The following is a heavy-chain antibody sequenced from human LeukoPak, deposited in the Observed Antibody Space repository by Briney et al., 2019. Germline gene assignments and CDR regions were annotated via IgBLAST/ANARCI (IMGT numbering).Heavy chain of an antibody. CDR3: ARHSRRRPDYYDFWSGYLGFDY. CDR2: IYHSGST. J-gene: IGHJ4*02. V-gene: IGHV4-30-2*01. Sequence: PSQTLSLTCAVSGGSISSGGYSWSWIRQPPGKGLEWIGYIYHSGSTYYNPSLKSRVTISVDRSKNQFSLKLSSVTAADTAVYYCARHSRRRPDYYDFWSGYLGFDYWGQGTLVTVSS. D-gene: IGHD3-3*01. CDR1: GGSISSGGYS.